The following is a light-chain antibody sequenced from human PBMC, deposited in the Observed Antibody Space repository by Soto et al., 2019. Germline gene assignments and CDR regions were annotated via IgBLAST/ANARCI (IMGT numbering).Light chain of an antibody. CDR2: DVS. J-gene: IGLJ1*01. V-gene: IGLV2-14*01. Sequence: QSVLTQPASVSGSPGQSITISCTGTSSDIGAYNYVSWYQQHPGKAPKLIIYDVSNRPSGVSNRFSGSKSGNTASLTISGLQAEGEADYYCSSYTSSSTLYVFGTGTKVTVL. CDR1: SSDIGAYNY. CDR3: SSYTSSSTLYV.